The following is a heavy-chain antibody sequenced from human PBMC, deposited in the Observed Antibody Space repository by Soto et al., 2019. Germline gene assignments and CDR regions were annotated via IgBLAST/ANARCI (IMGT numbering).Heavy chain of an antibody. D-gene: IGHD3-9*01. CDR1: GGSISSGDYF. Sequence: QVQLQESAPGLVKPSQTLSLTCTVSGGSISSGDYFWSWIRQSPGKGMEWIGYISSIGSTYYKPSLKSRVSVSRDTAKNQFSLKLSSVTTTDTAVYYCARGLVIRPYYYHGMDVWGQGTTVTVSS. CDR2: ISSIGST. CDR3: ARGLVIRPYYYHGMDV. J-gene: IGHJ6*02. V-gene: IGHV4-30-4*01.